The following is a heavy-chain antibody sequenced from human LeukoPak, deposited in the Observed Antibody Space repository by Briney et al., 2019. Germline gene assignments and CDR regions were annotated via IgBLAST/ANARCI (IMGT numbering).Heavy chain of an antibody. D-gene: IGHD5-24*01. Sequence: PGGSLRLSCAASGFDLSTYEMNWVRQAPGKGLVWIADITISGHTKNYADSVKGRFSISRDNARTSLYLQMHSLRVEDTGVYYCARGDPHADLWGQGTLVTVSS. J-gene: IGHJ5*02. CDR1: GFDLSTYE. CDR2: ITISGHTK. CDR3: ARGDPHADL. V-gene: IGHV3-48*03.